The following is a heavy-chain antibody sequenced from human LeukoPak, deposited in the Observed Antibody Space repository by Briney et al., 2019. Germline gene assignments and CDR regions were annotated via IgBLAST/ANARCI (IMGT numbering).Heavy chain of an antibody. Sequence: PSETLSLTRTVSGGSISSYYWSWIRQYPGKGLEWIGYIYYSGSTYYNPSLKSRVTISVDTSKNQFSLKLSSVTAADTAVYYCARANFQQLIFDYWGQGTLVTVSS. CDR3: ARANFQQLIFDY. CDR2: IYYSGST. J-gene: IGHJ4*02. CDR1: GGSISSYY. D-gene: IGHD6-13*01. V-gene: IGHV4-59*06.